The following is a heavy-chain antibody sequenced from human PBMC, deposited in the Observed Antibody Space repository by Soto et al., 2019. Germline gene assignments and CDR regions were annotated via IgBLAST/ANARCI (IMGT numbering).Heavy chain of an antibody. D-gene: IGHD6-19*01. CDR2: ISCCGGTA. J-gene: IGHJ4*02. Sequence: EVQLLESGGDLVRPGESLRLSCAASGFNFNKYAMSWVRQAPGEGLEWVSGISCCGGTASYADSVKARFTIARDDSKNTLFLHMNSLRVEDTAEYYCAKADGEQWLLPHLENWGRGTLVTVS. CDR3: AKADGEQWLLPHLEN. CDR1: GFNFNKYA. V-gene: IGHV3-23*01.